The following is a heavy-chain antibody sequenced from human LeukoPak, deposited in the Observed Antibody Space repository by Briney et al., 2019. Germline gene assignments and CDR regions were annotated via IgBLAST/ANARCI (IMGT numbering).Heavy chain of an antibody. CDR1: GFTFSSYG. V-gene: IGHV3-64D*06. Sequence: TGGSLRLSCAASGFTFSSYGMHWVRQAPGKGLEYVSAISSNGGSTYYADSVKGRFTISRDNSKNTLYLQMSSLRAEDTAVYYCVKDVSRYSGYDSTFDYWGQGTLVTVSS. J-gene: IGHJ4*02. D-gene: IGHD5-12*01. CDR2: ISSNGGST. CDR3: VKDVSRYSGYDSTFDY.